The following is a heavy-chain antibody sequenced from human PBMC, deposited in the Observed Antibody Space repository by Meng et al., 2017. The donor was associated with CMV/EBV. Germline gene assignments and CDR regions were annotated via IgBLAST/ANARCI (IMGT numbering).Heavy chain of an antibody. Sequence: SETLSLTCTVSGGSISSSSYYWGWIRQPPGKGLEWIGSIYYSGSTYYNPSLKSRVTISVDTSKNQFSLKLSSVTAADTAVYYCARHLTRYYGGNTSYYYYGMDVWGQGTTVTVSS. D-gene: IGHD2-21*01. CDR1: GGSISSSSYY. CDR2: IYYSGST. J-gene: IGHJ6*02. CDR3: ARHLTRYYGGNTSYYYYGMDV. V-gene: IGHV4-39*01.